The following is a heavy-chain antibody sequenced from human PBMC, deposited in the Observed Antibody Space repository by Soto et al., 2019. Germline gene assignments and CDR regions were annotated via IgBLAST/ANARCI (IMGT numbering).Heavy chain of an antibody. CDR1: GGTFGSYA. Sequence: GASVKVSCKASGGTFGSYAISWVRQAPGQGLEWMGGIIPIFGTANYAQKFQGRVTITADESTSTAYMELSSLRSEDTAVYYCARTSTIFGVVITAYYYYYGMDVWGQGTTVTVSS. CDR3: ARTSTIFGVVITAYYYYYGMDV. CDR2: IIPIFGTA. V-gene: IGHV1-69*13. D-gene: IGHD3-3*01. J-gene: IGHJ6*02.